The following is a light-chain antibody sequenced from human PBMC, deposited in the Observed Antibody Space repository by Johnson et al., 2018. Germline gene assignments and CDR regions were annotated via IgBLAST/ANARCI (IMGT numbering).Light chain of an antibody. V-gene: IGLV1-51*02. CDR1: SSNIGNNY. CDR2: ENN. J-gene: IGLJ1*01. CDR3: GTWDSSLSAGNV. Sequence: QSVLTQPPSVSAAPGQKVTISCSGSSSNIGNNYVSWYQQLPGTAPKLLIYENNKRPSGIPDRFSCSKSGTSATLGITGLQTGDEAHYYCGTWDSSLSAGNVFGTDTNFTL.